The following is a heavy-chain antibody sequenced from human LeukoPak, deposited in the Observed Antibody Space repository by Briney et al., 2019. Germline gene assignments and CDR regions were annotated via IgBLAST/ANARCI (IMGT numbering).Heavy chain of an antibody. Sequence: PGGSLRLSCAASGFTFSSHWMSWVRQAPGKGLEWVSAISGSGGSTYYADSVKGRFTISRDNSKNTLYLQMNSLRAEDTALYYCAKDICSSTSCYAGVGYYYYGMDVWGQGTTVTVSS. V-gene: IGHV3-23*01. D-gene: IGHD2-2*01. J-gene: IGHJ6*02. CDR1: GFTFSSHW. CDR2: ISGSGGST. CDR3: AKDICSSTSCYAGVGYYYYGMDV.